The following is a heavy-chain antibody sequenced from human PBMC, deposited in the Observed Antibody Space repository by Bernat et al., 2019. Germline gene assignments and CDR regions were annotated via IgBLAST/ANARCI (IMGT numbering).Heavy chain of an antibody. J-gene: IGHJ4*02. D-gene: IGHD6-19*01. Sequence: EVQLAESGGGLVQPGGSLRLSCAASGFSFSSYEMNWVRQAPGKGLEWVSYISSSGRTIYYADSVKGRFTISRDNAKTSLYLQMNSLRADDTAVYFCARSGYGSGWYFYYFDYWGQGTLVTVSS. V-gene: IGHV3-48*03. CDR3: ARSGYGSGWYFYYFDY. CDR2: ISSSGRTI. CDR1: GFSFSSYE.